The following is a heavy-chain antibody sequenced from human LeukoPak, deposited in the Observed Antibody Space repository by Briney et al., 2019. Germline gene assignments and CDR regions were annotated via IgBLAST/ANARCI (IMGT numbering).Heavy chain of an antibody. CDR3: ARAVRVGATRGDLDY. D-gene: IGHD1-26*01. Sequence: ASETLSLTCTVSGGSISSGGYYWSWIRQPPGKGLEWIGYIYHSGSTYYNPSLKSRVTISVDRSKNQFSLKLSSVTAADTAVYYCARAVRVGATRGDLDYWGQGTLVTVSS. CDR2: IYHSGST. J-gene: IGHJ4*02. V-gene: IGHV4-30-2*01. CDR1: GGSISSGGYY.